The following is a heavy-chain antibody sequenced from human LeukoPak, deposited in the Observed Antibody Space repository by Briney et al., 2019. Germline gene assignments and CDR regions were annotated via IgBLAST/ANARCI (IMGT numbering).Heavy chain of an antibody. J-gene: IGHJ4*02. Sequence: PSQTLSLTCTVSGGSISSGDYYWSWIRQPPGKGLEWVGYICYSGSTYYNPSLKSRVTISVDTSKNQFSLKLSSVTAADTAVYYCARGRPYYYDSSGYINWGQGTLVTVSS. CDR2: ICYSGST. CDR3: ARGRPYYYDSSGYIN. CDR1: GGSISSGDYY. D-gene: IGHD3-22*01. V-gene: IGHV4-30-4*01.